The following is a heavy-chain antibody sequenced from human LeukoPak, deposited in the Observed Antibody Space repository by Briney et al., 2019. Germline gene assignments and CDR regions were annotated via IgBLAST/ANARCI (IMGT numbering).Heavy chain of an antibody. D-gene: IGHD3-22*01. J-gene: IGHJ4*02. CDR3: ARDGYYYDSSGYNYGLDY. CDR2: NDPHSGDS. Sequence: VASVKVSCKASGYTFTGFYIHWMRQAPGQGLEWMGWNDPHSGDSNYAQKFQGRLTMTRDTSISTAYMELSRLRSDDTAIYYCARDGYYYDSSGYNYGLDYWGQGTLVTVSS. CDR1: GYTFTGFY. V-gene: IGHV1-2*02.